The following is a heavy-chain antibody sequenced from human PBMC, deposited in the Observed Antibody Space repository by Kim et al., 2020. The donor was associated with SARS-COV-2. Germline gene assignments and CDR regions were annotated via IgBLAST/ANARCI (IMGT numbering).Heavy chain of an antibody. CDR3: ARGSYSGYDWYYYYYYGMDV. CDR1: GGSISSSNW. Sequence: SETLSLTCAVSGGSISSSNWWSWVRQPPGKGLEWIGEIYHSGSTNYNPSLKSRVTISVDKSKNQFSLKLSSVTAADTAVYYCARGSYSGYDWYYYYYYGMDVWGQGTTVTVSS. CDR2: IYHSGST. V-gene: IGHV4-4*02. J-gene: IGHJ6*02. D-gene: IGHD5-12*01.